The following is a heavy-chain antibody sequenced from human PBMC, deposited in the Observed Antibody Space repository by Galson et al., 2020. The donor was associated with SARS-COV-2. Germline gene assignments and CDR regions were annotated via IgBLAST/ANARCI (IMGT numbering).Heavy chain of an antibody. J-gene: IGHJ3*01. Sequence: ASVTVPCQASRYTLTAYYMHWLRPAPGQGLEWMGWIYPNNGDTDYAQKFQDRVTLTTDTSISTADMELSRLRSDDTALYYWALGIDTYAFDFWGQGTMVTVSS. V-gene: IGHV1-2*02. CDR3: ALGIDTYAFDF. CDR1: RYTLTAYY. D-gene: IGHD3-3*02. CDR2: IYPNNGDT.